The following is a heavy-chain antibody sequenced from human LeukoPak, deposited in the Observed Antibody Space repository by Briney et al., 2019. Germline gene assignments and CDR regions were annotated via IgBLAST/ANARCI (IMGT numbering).Heavy chain of an antibody. CDR3: AKGSGRYGSGSFSDS. J-gene: IGHJ4*02. D-gene: IGHD3-10*01. CDR2: ISATGVST. CDR1: GFTFSSYA. V-gene: IGHV3-23*01. Sequence: PGGSLRLSCAASGFTFSSYAMGWVRQAPGKGLEWVSSISATGVSTYFAASVRGRFTISRDNSKNTQYLQMNSLRAEDTAVYYCAKGSGRYGSGSFSDSGGQGTLVTVSS.